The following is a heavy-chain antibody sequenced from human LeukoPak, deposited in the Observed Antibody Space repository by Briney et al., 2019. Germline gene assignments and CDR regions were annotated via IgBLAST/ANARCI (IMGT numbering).Heavy chain of an antibody. CDR2: IWYDGTNK. CDR1: GFTLSNYG. V-gene: IGHV3-33*06. CDR3: AKSGRNWAYLEY. Sequence: HPGGSLRLSCAVPGFTLSNYGMHWVRQAPGRGLEWVAVIWYDGTNKYYADSVRGRFTISRDSSKNTLYLQMNSLRAEDTAVYYCAKSGRNWAYLEYWGQGTLVTVSS. D-gene: IGHD7-27*01. J-gene: IGHJ4*02.